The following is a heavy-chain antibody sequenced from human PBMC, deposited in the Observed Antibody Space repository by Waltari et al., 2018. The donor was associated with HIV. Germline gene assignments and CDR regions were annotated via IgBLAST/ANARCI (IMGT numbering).Heavy chain of an antibody. Sequence: QVQLQQSGPGLVKPSQTLSLTCAISRDSVSSNSAAWNWIRQSPSRGLEWLGRTYYMSKWYNDYALFVKGRVTITPDTSGNQFSLQLNSVTPEDTAVYYCARGSNKLLDYWGQGTLVTVSS. CDR2: TYYMSKWYN. CDR1: RDSVSSNSAA. J-gene: IGHJ4*02. V-gene: IGHV6-1*01. CDR3: ARGSNKLLDY. D-gene: IGHD1-26*01.